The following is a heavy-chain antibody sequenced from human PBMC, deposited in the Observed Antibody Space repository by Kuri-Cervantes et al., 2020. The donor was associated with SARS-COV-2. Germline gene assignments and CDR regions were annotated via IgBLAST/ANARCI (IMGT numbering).Heavy chain of an antibody. Sequence: GESLKISCAASGFTFDDYGMSWVRQAPGKGLEWVSGINWNGGSTGYADSVKGRFTISRDNAKNSLYLQMNSLRAEDTAVYYCASRGVMVEMATEADLYYWGQGTLVTVSS. V-gene: IGHV3-20*04. CDR2: INWNGGST. CDR3: ASRGVMVEMATEADLYY. CDR1: GFTFDDYG. J-gene: IGHJ4*02. D-gene: IGHD5-24*01.